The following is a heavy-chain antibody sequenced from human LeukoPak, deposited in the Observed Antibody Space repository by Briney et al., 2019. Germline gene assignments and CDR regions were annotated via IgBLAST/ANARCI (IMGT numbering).Heavy chain of an antibody. Sequence: ASVKVSCKVSGYTLTELSMHWVRQAPGKGLEWMGGFDPEDGETIYAQKFQGRVTMTEDTSTDTAYMELSSLRSEDTAVYYCARNEYCSSTSCYSWFDPWGQGTLVTVSS. CDR3: ARNEYCSSTSCYSWFDP. D-gene: IGHD2-2*02. CDR2: FDPEDGET. CDR1: GYTLTELS. V-gene: IGHV1-24*01. J-gene: IGHJ5*02.